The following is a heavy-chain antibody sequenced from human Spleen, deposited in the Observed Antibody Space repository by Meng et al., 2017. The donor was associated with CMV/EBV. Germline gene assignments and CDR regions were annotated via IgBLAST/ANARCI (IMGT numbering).Heavy chain of an antibody. CDR3: ERIGYSSSSFDY. V-gene: IGHV3-7*01. D-gene: IGHD6-6*01. CDR1: GFTFSKYW. Sequence: LSLTCAASGFTFSKYWMTWVRQAPGKGLEWVANINPDGSAKYYVDSVKGRFTVSRDNAKNSVFLQMNSLRAEDTAVYYCERIGYSSSSFDYWGQGALVTVS. J-gene: IGHJ4*02. CDR2: INPDGSAK.